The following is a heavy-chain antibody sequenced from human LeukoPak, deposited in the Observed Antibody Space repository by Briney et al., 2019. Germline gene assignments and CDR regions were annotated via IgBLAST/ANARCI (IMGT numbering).Heavy chain of an antibody. J-gene: IGHJ4*02. CDR1: GGSISSGSYY. V-gene: IGHV4-61*02. CDR3: ARYCGGDCHSHYFDY. D-gene: IGHD2-21*02. CDR2: IYTSGST. Sequence: SETLSLTCTVSGGSISSGSYYWSWIRQPAGKGLEWIGRIYTSGSTNYNPSLKSRVTISVNTSKNQFSLKLSSVTAADTAVYYCARYCGGDCHSHYFDYWGQGTLVTVSS.